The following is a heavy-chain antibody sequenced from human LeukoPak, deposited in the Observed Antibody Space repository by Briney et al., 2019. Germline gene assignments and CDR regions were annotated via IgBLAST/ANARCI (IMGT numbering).Heavy chain of an antibody. Sequence: GGSLRLSCEASGFTFSDPYMSWIRQAPGKGLEWVSVIYSGGSTYYADSVKGRFTISRDNSKNTLYLYVNSLRPDDSAVYYCVKDNPLDYWGQGTLVIVSS. D-gene: IGHD2-15*01. CDR3: VKDNPLDY. V-gene: IGHV3-66*02. CDR1: GFTFSDPY. CDR2: IYSGGST. J-gene: IGHJ4*02.